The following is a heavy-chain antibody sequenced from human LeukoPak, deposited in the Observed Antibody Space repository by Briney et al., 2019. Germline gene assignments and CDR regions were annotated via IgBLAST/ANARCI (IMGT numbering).Heavy chain of an antibody. V-gene: IGHV1-2*02. D-gene: IGHD6-19*01. CDR1: GYTFTGYY. CDR3: ARVVAVTPFWWFDP. Sequence: ASVKVFCKASGYTFTGYYMHWVRQAPGQGLEWMGWINPNSGGTNYAQKFQGRVTMTRDTSISTAHMELSRLRSDDTAVYYRARVVAVTPFWWFDPWGQGTLVTVSS. CDR2: INPNSGGT. J-gene: IGHJ5*02.